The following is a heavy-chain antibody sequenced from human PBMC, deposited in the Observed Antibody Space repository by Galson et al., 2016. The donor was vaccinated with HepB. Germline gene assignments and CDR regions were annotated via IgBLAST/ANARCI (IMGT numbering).Heavy chain of an antibody. CDR1: GYSFFKYW. CDR3: ARRGVDSSGYDHIDAFEI. D-gene: IGHD3-22*01. V-gene: IGHV5-51*01. Sequence: QSGAEVKKPGESLKISCKGSGYSFFKYWIGWVRQMPGKGLQWMGIIYPGDSDTRYSPSFQGQVTISADWSISTAYLQWSSLKASDTAIYYCARRGVDSSGYDHIDAFEIWGQGTMITVSS. CDR2: IYPGDSDT. J-gene: IGHJ3*02.